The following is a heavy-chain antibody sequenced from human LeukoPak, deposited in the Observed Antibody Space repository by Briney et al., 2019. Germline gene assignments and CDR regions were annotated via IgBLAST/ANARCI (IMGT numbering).Heavy chain of an antibody. J-gene: IGHJ6*02. Sequence: PGGSLRLSCAASGFRFSSYGVHWVRQAPGKGLEWVAVISFDGTKKYYRDSVKGRFTISRDNSKNTVYLQMNSLRPDDSSLYYCAKDLGVGEYPYMDVWGQGTTVTVSS. V-gene: IGHV3-30*18. D-gene: IGHD3-10*01. CDR1: GFRFSSYG. CDR2: ISFDGTKK. CDR3: AKDLGVGEYPYMDV.